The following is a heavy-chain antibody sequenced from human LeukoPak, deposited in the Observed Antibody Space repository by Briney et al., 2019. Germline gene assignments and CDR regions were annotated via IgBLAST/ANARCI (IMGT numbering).Heavy chain of an antibody. J-gene: IGHJ4*02. D-gene: IGHD3-22*01. CDR2: IIPILGIA. V-gene: IGHV1-69*04. CDR3: ARVGTMIVVVPDY. Sequence: SVKVSCKASGGTFSSYAISWVRQAPGQGLEWMGRIIPILGIANYAQKFQGRVTITADKSTSTAYMELRSLRSDDTAVYYCARVGTMIVVVPDYWGQGTLVTVSS. CDR1: GGTFSSYA.